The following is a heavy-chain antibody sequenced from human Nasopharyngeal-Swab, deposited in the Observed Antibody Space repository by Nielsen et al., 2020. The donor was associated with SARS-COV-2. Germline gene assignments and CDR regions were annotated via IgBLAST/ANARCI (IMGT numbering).Heavy chain of an antibody. CDR2: IDSDGSST. Sequence: GGSLRLSCTVSGFTFTDYWMHWLRQSPGKGPVWLSRIDSDGSSTTYADSVRGRFTISRDNARNTLFLQLHSLRAEDTAVYYCARESYSWSWYGPDYWGQGTQVTVSS. CDR1: GFTFTDYW. D-gene: IGHD1-26*01. V-gene: IGHV3-74*03. CDR3: ARESYSWSWYGPDY. J-gene: IGHJ4*02.